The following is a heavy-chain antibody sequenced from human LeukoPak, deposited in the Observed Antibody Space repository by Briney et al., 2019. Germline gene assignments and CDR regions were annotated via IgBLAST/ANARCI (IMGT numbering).Heavy chain of an antibody. V-gene: IGHV3-23*01. J-gene: IGHJ5*02. CDR3: TKKRTTSVTDWFDP. Sequence: GGSLRLSCTASGFTFSSYAMAWVRQAPGKGLECVSVISGIGTTTYYADSVKGRFTISRDNSKNTLFLQMNSLRVEDTATYYCTKKRTTSVTDWFDPWGQGTLVTVSS. CDR2: ISGIGTTT. D-gene: IGHD4-17*01. CDR1: GFTFSSYA.